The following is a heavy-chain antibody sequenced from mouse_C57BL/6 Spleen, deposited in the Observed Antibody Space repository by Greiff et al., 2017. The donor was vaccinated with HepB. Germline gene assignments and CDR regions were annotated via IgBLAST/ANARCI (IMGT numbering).Heavy chain of an antibody. CDR2: IYPGDGDT. CDR1: GYAFSSYW. CDR3: AREGLRSSSSFAY. Sequence: VQLQQSGAELVKPGASVKISCKASGYAFSSYWMNWVKQRPGKGLEWIGQIYPGDGDTNYNGKFKGKATLTADKSSSTAYMQLSSLTPEDSAVYFCAREGLRSSSSFAYWGQGTLVTVSA. D-gene: IGHD1-1*01. J-gene: IGHJ3*01. V-gene: IGHV1-80*01.